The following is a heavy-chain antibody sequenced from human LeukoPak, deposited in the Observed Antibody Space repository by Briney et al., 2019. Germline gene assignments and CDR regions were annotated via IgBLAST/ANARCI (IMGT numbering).Heavy chain of an antibody. V-gene: IGHV3-23*01. J-gene: IGHJ4*02. CDR3: VKKVEGYSYGPFDY. Sequence: GGSLRLSCAASGFTFYSYAMSWVRQAPGKGLEWVSAIGGSGGTTFYADSVKGRFTISRDNSKNTLYLQMNSLRAEDTAIYYCVKKVEGYSYGPFDYWGQGTLVTVSS. CDR1: GFTFYSYA. D-gene: IGHD5-18*01. CDR2: IGGSGGTT.